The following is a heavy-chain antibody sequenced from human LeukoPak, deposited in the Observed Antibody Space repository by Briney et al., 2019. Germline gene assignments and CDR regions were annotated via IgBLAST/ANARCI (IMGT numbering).Heavy chain of an antibody. CDR3: ARPGSTVANVDY. CDR1: GSRFTSYW. V-gene: IGHV5-51*01. Sequence: GESLKISVKGSGSRFTSYWIGWVRQLPGKGLEWMGIVYPGDSNTRYSPSFQGQVTISADKSISTAFLQWSSLKASDTAMYYCARPGSTVANVDYWGQGTLVTVSS. D-gene: IGHD1-1*01. CDR2: VYPGDSNT. J-gene: IGHJ4*02.